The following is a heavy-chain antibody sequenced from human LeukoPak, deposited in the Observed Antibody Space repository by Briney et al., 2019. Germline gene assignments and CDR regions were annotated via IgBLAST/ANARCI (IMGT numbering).Heavy chain of an antibody. CDR1: GGSISSGSYY. V-gene: IGHV4-61*02. J-gene: IGHJ4*02. Sequence: SQTLSLTCTVSGGSISSGSYYWSWIRQPAGKGLEWIGRIYTSGSTNYNPSLKSRVTISVDTSKNQFSLKLSSVTAADTAVYYCARVSGGVRGVIISTSFYFDYWGQGTLVTVSS. CDR2: IYTSGST. CDR3: ARVSGGVRGVIISTSFYFDY. D-gene: IGHD3-10*01.